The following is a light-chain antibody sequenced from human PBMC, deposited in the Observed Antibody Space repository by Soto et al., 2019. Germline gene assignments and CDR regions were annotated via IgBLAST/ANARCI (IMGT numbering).Light chain of an antibody. CDR2: DAS. V-gene: IGKV3-20*01. J-gene: IGKJ3*01. CDR3: QQYNDSPLT. CDR1: QTVSGSQ. Sequence: EIELTQSPGTLSLSPGERATLSCRASQTVSGSQLAWYQQRPGQPPRLLIFDASRRATGIPDRFSGSGSGTDFSLTISRLEPEDFALYYCQQYNDSPLTFGPGTKVDIK.